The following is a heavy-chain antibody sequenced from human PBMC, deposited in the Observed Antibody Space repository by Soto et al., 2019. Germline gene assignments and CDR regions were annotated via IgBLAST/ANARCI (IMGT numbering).Heavy chain of an antibody. V-gene: IGHV3-48*01. CDR1: GFTFSSHS. CDR3: ARDDEMGYFDY. Sequence: PGWSLRLSCAASGFTFSSHSMNWVRRAPGKGLEWVSYISSSTRTIYYADSVKGRFTVSRDNAKNSLYLQMNSLRAEDTAVYYCARDDEMGYFDYWGQGTLVTVSS. J-gene: IGHJ4*02. D-gene: IGHD3-16*01. CDR2: ISSSTRTI.